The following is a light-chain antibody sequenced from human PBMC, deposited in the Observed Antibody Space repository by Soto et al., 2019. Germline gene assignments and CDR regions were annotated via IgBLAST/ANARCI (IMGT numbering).Light chain of an antibody. J-gene: IGLJ2*01. CDR1: SGSVSTSHY. V-gene: IGLV8-61*01. CDR3: VLYLGSGIWE. Sequence: QTVVTQEPSFSVSPGGTVTLTCGLTSGSVSTSHYPGWYQQTPGQAPRTLVYGTNTRSSGVPDRFSGSILGNKAALTITGAQADDECDYYCVLYLGSGIWEFGGGTKLTVL. CDR2: GTN.